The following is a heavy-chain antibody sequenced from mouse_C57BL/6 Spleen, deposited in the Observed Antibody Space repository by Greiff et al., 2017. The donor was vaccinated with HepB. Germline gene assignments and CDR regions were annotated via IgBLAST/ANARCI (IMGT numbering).Heavy chain of an antibody. CDR2: ISYDGSN. CDR3: ARGGSFYAMDY. Sequence: ESGPGLVKPSQSLSLTCSVTGYSITSGYYWNWIRQFPGNKLEWMGYISYDGSNNYNPSLKNRISITRDTSKNQFFLKLNSLTTEDTATYYCARGGSFYAMDYWGQGTSVTVSS. CDR1: GYSITSGYY. D-gene: IGHD3-1*01. J-gene: IGHJ4*01. V-gene: IGHV3-6*01.